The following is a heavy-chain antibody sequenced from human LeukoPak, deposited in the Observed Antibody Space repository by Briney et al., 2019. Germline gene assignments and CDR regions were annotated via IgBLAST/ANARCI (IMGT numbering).Heavy chain of an antibody. CDR2: ISYDGSNK. CDR1: GFTFSSYA. V-gene: IGHV3-30-3*01. Sequence: PGGSLRLSCAASGFTFSSYAMHWVRQAPGKGLEWVAVISYDGSNKYYADSVKGRFTISRDNAKNSLYLQMNSLRAEDTAVYYCARPESGGPVGDYWGQGTLVTVSS. J-gene: IGHJ4*02. D-gene: IGHD2-15*01. CDR3: ARPESGGPVGDY.